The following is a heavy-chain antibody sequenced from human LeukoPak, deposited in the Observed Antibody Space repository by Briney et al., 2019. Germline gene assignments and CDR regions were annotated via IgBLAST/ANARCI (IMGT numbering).Heavy chain of an antibody. CDR1: GLPFANTW. D-gene: IGHD3-10*01. V-gene: IGHV3-74*01. CDR2: NNNDGSTT. Sequence: GGPLTLPCAPSGLPFANTWMHGVRQAPGKGLVGVSLNNNDGSTTNYAASVKGRFTISRDNAKNTVYLQMNSLRAEDTAVYYCAIGGTYGSGSWGQGTLVTVSS. CDR3: AIGGTYGSGS. J-gene: IGHJ4*02.